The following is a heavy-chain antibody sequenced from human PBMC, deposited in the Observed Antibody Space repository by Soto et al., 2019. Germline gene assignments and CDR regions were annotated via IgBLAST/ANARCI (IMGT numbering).Heavy chain of an antibody. Sequence: ASVKVSCKASGYTFTGYYMHWGRQAPGQGLEWMGWINPNSGGTNYAQKFQGWVTMTRDTSISTAYMELSRLRSDDTAVYYCARLLGDYDILTGYFDYWGQGTLVTVSS. V-gene: IGHV1-2*04. D-gene: IGHD3-9*01. CDR1: GYTFTGYY. J-gene: IGHJ4*02. CDR2: INPNSGGT. CDR3: ARLLGDYDILTGYFDY.